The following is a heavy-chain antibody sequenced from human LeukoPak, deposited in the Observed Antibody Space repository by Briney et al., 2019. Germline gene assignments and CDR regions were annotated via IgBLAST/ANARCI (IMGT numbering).Heavy chain of an antibody. Sequence: PGGSLRLSCAASGCTFSNYAMSWVRQAPGKGLEWVSGISGGGGITYYADSVKGRFTISRDNSKNTLYLQMNSLRADGTAVYYCASQWLATYYFDCWGQGTLVTVSS. CDR3: ASQWLATYYFDC. CDR2: ISGGGGIT. V-gene: IGHV3-23*01. CDR1: GCTFSNYA. D-gene: IGHD6-19*01. J-gene: IGHJ4*02.